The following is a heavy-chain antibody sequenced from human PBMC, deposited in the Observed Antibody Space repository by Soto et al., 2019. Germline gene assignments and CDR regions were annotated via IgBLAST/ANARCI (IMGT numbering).Heavy chain of an antibody. V-gene: IGHV1-69*01. D-gene: IGHD3-10*01. CDR1: GGTSSNYA. CDR2: IIPIFGTS. CDR3: ARGVRTGFYGMDV. J-gene: IGHJ6*02. Sequence: QVQLVQSGAEVKKPGSSVKVSCKASGGTSSNYALSWVRQAPGQGLEWVGGIIPIFGTSNYAQNFQGRVTITADESTSTAYMELSSLRSEDTAVYYCARGVRTGFYGMDVWGQGTTVTVSS.